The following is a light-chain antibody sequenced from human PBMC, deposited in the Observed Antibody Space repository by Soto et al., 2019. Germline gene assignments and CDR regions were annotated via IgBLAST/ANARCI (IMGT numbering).Light chain of an antibody. CDR3: QQYNTLFPYT. CDR2: KAS. J-gene: IGKJ2*01. V-gene: IGKV1-5*03. CDR1: QSVSYW. Sequence: DIQMTQSPSTLSASVGDRVTITCRASQSVSYWLAWYQQKPGKAPKLLIYKASNLESEVPSRFSGSGSGTEFTLTISSLQPDDFAAYYCQQYNTLFPYTFGQGTKLDIK.